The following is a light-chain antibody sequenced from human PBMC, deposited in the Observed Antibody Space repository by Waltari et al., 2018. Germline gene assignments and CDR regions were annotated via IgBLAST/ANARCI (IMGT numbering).Light chain of an antibody. J-gene: IGKJ4*01. CDR2: DAS. CDR3: QQRTNWPLT. CDR1: QSVNYF. V-gene: IGKV3-11*01. Sequence: EIVLTQSPATLSLSPGERATLSCRASQSVNYFLAWFQQKPGQAPRLLIYDASNRATVIPARFSGSGSGTDFTLTISSLEPEDVAVYYCQQRTNWPLTFGGGTKVEIK.